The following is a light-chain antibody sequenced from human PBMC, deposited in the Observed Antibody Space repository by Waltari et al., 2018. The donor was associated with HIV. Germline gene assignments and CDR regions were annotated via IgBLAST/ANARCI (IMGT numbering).Light chain of an antibody. CDR1: SGDIADKS. J-gene: IGLJ3*02. CDR2: DND. CDR3: QSYDTSRQVV. V-gene: IGLV6-57*03. Sequence: NFLLTQPHSVSESPGKTVTISCTRSSGDIADKSLQWYQQRPGSAPNTVIDDNDRRPSGVPDRFSGSIDRSSNSASLTISGLQTEDEADYFCQSYDTSRQVVFGGGTRLTVL.